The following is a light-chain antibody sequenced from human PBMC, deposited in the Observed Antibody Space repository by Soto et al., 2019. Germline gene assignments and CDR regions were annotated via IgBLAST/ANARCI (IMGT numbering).Light chain of an antibody. J-gene: IGKJ1*01. CDR3: QHYNSYSEA. V-gene: IGKV1-5*03. Sequence: DIQMTQSPSTLSASVGDRVTITCRASQTISSWLAWYKQKPGKAPKLLIYKASTLKSGVPSRFSGSGSGTEFTLTISSLQPDDFETYYCQHYNSYSEAFGQGTKVDI. CDR2: KAS. CDR1: QTISSW.